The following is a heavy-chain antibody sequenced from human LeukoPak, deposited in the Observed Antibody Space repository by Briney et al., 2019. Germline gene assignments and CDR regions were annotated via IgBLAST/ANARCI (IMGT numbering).Heavy chain of an antibody. J-gene: IGHJ4*02. CDR2: ITDSGRKT. V-gene: IGHV3-23*01. CDR3: AKITKATTPNY. CDR1: GLTFSNYA. Sequence: GGSLRLSCAASGLTFSNYAMNWVRQASGKGLEWVSGITDSGRKTYYVDSVKGRFSISRDNSKNTVYLQMSDLRAEDTAVYYCAKITKATTPNYWGQGTLVTVSS. D-gene: IGHD4-17*01.